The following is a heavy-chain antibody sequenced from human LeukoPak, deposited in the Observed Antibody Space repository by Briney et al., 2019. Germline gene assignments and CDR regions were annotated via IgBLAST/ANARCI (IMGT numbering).Heavy chain of an antibody. V-gene: IGHV4-39*07. CDR3: ASSIKTRGYSGGWHGSDY. CDR1: GGSISSSSYY. Sequence: SETLSLTCTVSGGSISSSSYYWGWIRQPPGKGLEWIGSIYYSGSTYYNPSLKSRVTISVDTSKNQFSLKLSSVTAADTAVYYCASSIKTRGYSGGWHGSDYWGQGTLVTVSS. D-gene: IGHD6-19*01. CDR2: IYYSGST. J-gene: IGHJ4*02.